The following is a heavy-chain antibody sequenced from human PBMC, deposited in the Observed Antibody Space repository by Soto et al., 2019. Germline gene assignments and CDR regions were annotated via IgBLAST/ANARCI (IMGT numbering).Heavy chain of an antibody. CDR2: ISSLSSYI. D-gene: IGHD5-18*01. V-gene: IGHV3-21*01. Sequence: EVQLVESGGGLVKPGGSLRVSCVASGFTFSSYSMNWVRQAPGKGLEWVSSISSLSSYIYYADSVKGRFTISRDNAKNSLYLLMYSLRAEDTAIYYCARGELWFDYWGQGTLVTVSS. CDR3: ARGELWFDY. CDR1: GFTFSSYS. J-gene: IGHJ4*02.